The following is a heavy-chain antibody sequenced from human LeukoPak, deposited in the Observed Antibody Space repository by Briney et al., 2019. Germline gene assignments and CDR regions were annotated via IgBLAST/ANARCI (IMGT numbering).Heavy chain of an antibody. CDR2: IYYSGST. CDR3: ARARRITIFGVVTGNALDI. D-gene: IGHD3-3*01. V-gene: IGHV4-39*01. CDR1: GGSISSSSYY. Sequence: SETLSLTCTVSGGSISSSSYYWGWIRQPPGKGLEWIGSIYYSGSTYYNPSLKNRGTISVETSKNQFSLKLSSVTAADTAVYYCARARRITIFGVVTGNALDIWGQGTMVTVSS. J-gene: IGHJ3*02.